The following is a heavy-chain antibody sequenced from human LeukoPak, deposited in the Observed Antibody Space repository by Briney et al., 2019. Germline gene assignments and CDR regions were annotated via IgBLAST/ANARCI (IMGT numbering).Heavy chain of an antibody. Sequence: WETLSLTCAVSGGSLSSYYWSWIRQPPGAGPEWIGYIYYTGSTNYNSSLKSRVTISLDSSTNQFSLNLNSLTTADTAVYYCVRYYYDSGTAKGYFQHWGQGTLVTVSS. CDR1: GGSLSSYY. CDR2: IYYTGST. J-gene: IGHJ1*01. D-gene: IGHD3-10*01. V-gene: IGHV4-59*01. CDR3: VRYYYDSGTAKGYFQH.